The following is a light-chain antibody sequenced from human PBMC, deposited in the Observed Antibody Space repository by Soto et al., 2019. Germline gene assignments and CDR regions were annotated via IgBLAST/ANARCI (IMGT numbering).Light chain of an antibody. CDR1: SSDVGSYNL. CDR2: EGS. V-gene: IGLV2-23*01. CDR3: CSYAGSSTYV. J-gene: IGLJ1*01. Sequence: QSALTQPASVSGSPGQSITISCTGTSSDVGSYNLVSWYQQHPGKAPKLMIYEGSKRPSGVSNRFSGSKSGNMASLTISGLQAEDEADYYCCSYAGSSTYVFGTGTKVT.